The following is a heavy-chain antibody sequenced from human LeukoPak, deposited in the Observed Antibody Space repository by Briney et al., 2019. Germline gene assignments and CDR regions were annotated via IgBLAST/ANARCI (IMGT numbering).Heavy chain of an antibody. Sequence: PSETLSLTCTVSGGSISGYYWSWIRQPPGKGLEWIGHIYYSGTTNYNPSLKSRVTISVDTSKNQFSLKLSSVTAADTAVYYCARGYDSSWYYFDYWGQGTLVTVSS. CDR2: IYYSGTT. D-gene: IGHD6-13*01. J-gene: IGHJ4*02. V-gene: IGHV4-59*08. CDR1: GGSISGYY. CDR3: ARGYDSSWYYFDY.